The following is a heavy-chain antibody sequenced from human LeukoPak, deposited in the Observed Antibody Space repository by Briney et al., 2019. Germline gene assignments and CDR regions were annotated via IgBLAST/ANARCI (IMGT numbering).Heavy chain of an antibody. Sequence: PSETLSLTCSVSGGSINTLSYYWGWVRQPPGKGLEWIGRIYYNGNTDYHPSLKSRVPLIIETSKNHFSLTVTSLTSADTAVYYCAAYPPGVYRPVDYWGQGTLVTVSS. CDR1: GGSINTLSYY. J-gene: IGHJ4*02. V-gene: IGHV4-39*02. D-gene: IGHD3-10*01. CDR3: AAYPPGVYRPVDY. CDR2: IYYNGNT.